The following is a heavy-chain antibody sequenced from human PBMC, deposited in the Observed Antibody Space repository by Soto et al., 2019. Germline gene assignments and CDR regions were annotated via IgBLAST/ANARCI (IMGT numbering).Heavy chain of an antibody. V-gene: IGHV3-7*01. CDR1: GFRFGGYW. CDR3: AREMEGVATILYFDL. CDR2: IKGDGSEK. Sequence: EVQLVESGGGLVQPGGSLRVSCAASGFRFGGYWMSWVRQAPGKGLEWVANIKGDGSEKYYVDSVRGRFTISSDNAENSLPLQMNSLRDEDAAVYYCAREMEGVATILYFDLWGRGTLVTFSS. J-gene: IGHJ2*01. D-gene: IGHD5-12*01.